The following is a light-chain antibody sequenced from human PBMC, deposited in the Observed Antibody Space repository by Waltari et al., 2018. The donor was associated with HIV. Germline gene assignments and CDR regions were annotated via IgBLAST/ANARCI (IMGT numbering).Light chain of an antibody. V-gene: IGLV3-21*02. CDR3: QVWDSGSEPPVL. CDR2: DDV. Sequence: SYVLTQPPSVSVAPGQTARITCGGNNIRTKSVHWYQQKPGQAPVLVVFDDVDRPSGSPGRFSGSNSGNMATPTISRVEAGDEADYYCQVWDSGSEPPVLFGGGTKLTVL. CDR1: NIRTKS. J-gene: IGLJ3*02.